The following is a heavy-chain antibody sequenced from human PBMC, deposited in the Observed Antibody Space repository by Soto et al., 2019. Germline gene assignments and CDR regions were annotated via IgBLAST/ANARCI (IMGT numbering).Heavy chain of an antibody. CDR2: VFYTGFT. CDR3: ATSQKGYNWNYFDH. J-gene: IGHJ4*02. D-gene: IGHD1-20*01. Sequence: PSETLSLTCVVSGASISSGDYYWGWLRQSPGKGPEWIGSVFYTGFTSYSPSLESRVSVSVDTSKNQFSLKVSGVSAADTAVYYCATSQKGYNWNYFDHWGQGALVTVSS. CDR1: GASISSGDYY. V-gene: IGHV4-39*01.